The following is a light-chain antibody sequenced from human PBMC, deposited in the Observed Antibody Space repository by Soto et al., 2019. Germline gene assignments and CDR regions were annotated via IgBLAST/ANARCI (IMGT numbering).Light chain of an antibody. Sequence: IQMTQSPSSLSASVGDRVIISCQASQDISNYLNWYQQKPGKAPKLLISDASKLEAGVPSRFNGRGSGTEFTVTISSLQPEDIATYYCQQYDSLPLSFGPGTKVDI. CDR3: QQYDSLPLS. CDR2: DAS. V-gene: IGKV1-33*01. J-gene: IGKJ3*01. CDR1: QDISNY.